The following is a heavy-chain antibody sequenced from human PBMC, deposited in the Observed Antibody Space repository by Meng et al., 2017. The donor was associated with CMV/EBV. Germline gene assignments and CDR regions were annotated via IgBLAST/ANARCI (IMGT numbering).Heavy chain of an antibody. J-gene: IGHJ5*02. CDR2: MNPNSGNT. CDR1: GYTFTGYD. V-gene: IGHV1-8*01. D-gene: IGHD2-2*01. Sequence: ASVKVSCKASGYTFTGYDINWVRQATGQGLEWMGWMNPNSGNTGYAQKFQGRVTMTRNTSISTAYMELSSLRSEDKAVYYCARGRGVVPAAIVQNWFDPWGQGTLVTVSS. CDR3: ARGRGVVPAAIVQNWFDP.